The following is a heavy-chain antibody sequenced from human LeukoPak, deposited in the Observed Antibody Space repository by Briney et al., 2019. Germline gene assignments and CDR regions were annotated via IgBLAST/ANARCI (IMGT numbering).Heavy chain of an antibody. V-gene: IGHV1-18*01. D-gene: IGHD1-26*01. CDR3: ATDSGSWRRVEY. CDR1: GYTFTNYG. Sequence: VASVKVSFKASGYTFTNYGISWVRQAPGQGREGMGWISAYNGNTNYAQKLQGRVTMTTDTSTSTAYMELRSLRSDDTAVYYCATDSGSWRRVEYWGQGTLVTVSS. CDR2: ISAYNGNT. J-gene: IGHJ4*02.